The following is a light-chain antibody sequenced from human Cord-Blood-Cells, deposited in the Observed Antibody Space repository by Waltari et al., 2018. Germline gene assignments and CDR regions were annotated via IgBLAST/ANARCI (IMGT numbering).Light chain of an antibody. Sequence: DIQMTQSSSSLSASVGDSVTITCRASQSISSYLNWYQQKPRKAPKLLIYAASSLQSGVPSRFSGSGSGTDFTLTISSLQPEDFATYYCQQSYSTPRTFGQGTKVEIK. CDR3: QQSYSTPRT. CDR2: AAS. V-gene: IGKV1-39*01. CDR1: QSISSY. J-gene: IGKJ1*01.